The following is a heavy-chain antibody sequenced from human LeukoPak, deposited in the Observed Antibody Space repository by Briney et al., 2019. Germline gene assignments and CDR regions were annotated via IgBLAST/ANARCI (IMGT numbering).Heavy chain of an antibody. J-gene: IGHJ5*02. Sequence: PSETLSLTCTVSGGSISSGGYYWSWIRQHPGKGLEWIGYIYYSGSTYYNPSLKSRVTISVDTSKNQFSLKLSSVTAADTAVYYCAGTSYSSGWPNWFDPWGQGTLVTVSS. CDR3: AGTSYSSGWPNWFDP. V-gene: IGHV4-31*03. CDR1: GGSISSGGYY. CDR2: IYYSGST. D-gene: IGHD6-19*01.